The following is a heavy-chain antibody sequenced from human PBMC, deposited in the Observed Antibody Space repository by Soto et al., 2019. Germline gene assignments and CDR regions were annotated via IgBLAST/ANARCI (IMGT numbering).Heavy chain of an antibody. D-gene: IGHD3-10*01. V-gene: IGHV4-59*08. CDR3: ARQDPTYYYGSGSYFDY. CDR1: GGSISSYY. CDR2: IYYSGST. J-gene: IGHJ4*02. Sequence: SETLSLTCTVSGGSISSYYWSWIRQPPGKGLEWIGYIYYSGSTSYNPSLKSRVTISVDTSKNQFSLKLSSVTAADTAVYYCARQDPTYYYGSGSYFDYWGQGTLVTVSS.